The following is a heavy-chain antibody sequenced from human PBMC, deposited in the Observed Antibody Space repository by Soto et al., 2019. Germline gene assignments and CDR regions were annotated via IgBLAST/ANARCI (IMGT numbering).Heavy chain of an antibody. J-gene: IGHJ4*02. CDR3: ARGAAPPYYYGSGRGYFDY. CDR2: IYHSGST. Sequence: QLQLQESGSGLVKPSQTLSLTCAVSGGSISSGGYSWSWIRQPPGKGLEWIGYIYHSGSTYYNPSLKRPVTISVDRSKNQFSLKLSSVTAADTAVYYCARGAAPPYYYGSGRGYFDYWGQGTLVTVSS. D-gene: IGHD3-10*01. V-gene: IGHV4-30-2*01. CDR1: GGSISSGGYS.